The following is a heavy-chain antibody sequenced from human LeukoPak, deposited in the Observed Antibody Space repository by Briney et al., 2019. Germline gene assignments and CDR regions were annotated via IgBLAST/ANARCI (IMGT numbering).Heavy chain of an antibody. CDR2: ISYDGSNK. CDR3: ARDARDIVVVPAALGCYYYGMDV. V-gene: IGHV3-30*04. Sequence: GRSLRLSCAASGFTFSSYDMHWVRQAPGKGLEWVAVISYDGSNKYYADSVKGRFTISRDNSKNTLYLQMNSLRAEDTAVYYCARDARDIVVVPAALGCYYYGMDVWGKGTTVTVSS. CDR1: GFTFSSYD. D-gene: IGHD2-2*01. J-gene: IGHJ6*04.